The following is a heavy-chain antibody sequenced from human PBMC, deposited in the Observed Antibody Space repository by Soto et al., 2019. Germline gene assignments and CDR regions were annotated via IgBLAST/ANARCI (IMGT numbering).Heavy chain of an antibody. CDR2: IIPIFGKA. CDR1: GGTFSSYA. D-gene: IGHD2-8*01. CDR3: AREERGVLMVYARSYGMDV. Sequence: SVKVSCKASGGTFSSYAISWVRQAPGQGLEWMGGIIPIFGKANYAQKFQGRVTITADESTSTAYMELSSLRSEDTAVYYCAREERGVLMVYARSYGMDVWGQGTTVTVSS. V-gene: IGHV1-69*13. J-gene: IGHJ6*02.